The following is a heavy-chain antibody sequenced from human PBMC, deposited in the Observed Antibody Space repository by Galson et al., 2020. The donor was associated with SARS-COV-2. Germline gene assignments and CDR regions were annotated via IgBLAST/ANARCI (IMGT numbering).Heavy chain of an antibody. CDR3: ARESYDSGWFDY. CDR2: IKQDGSDK. V-gene: IGHV3-7*03. Sequence: GESLKISCAASGFSFSSYWMTWVRQAPGKGLEWVANIKQDGSDKYYVDSVKGRFTISRDNAKNSLYLYMNSLRAEDTAVYYCARESYDSGWFDYWGQGTLVTVSS. J-gene: IGHJ4*02. CDR1: GFSFSSYW. D-gene: IGHD6-19*01.